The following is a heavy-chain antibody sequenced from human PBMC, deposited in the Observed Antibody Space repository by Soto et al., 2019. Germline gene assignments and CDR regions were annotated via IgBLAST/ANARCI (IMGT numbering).Heavy chain of an antibody. CDR3: ARERTGPTSMDA. V-gene: IGHV1-8*01. J-gene: IGHJ6*02. CDR1: GYTFTSYD. D-gene: IGHD1-1*01. CDR2: MNPNSGNT. Sequence: QVQLVQSGAEVKKPGASVKVSCKASGYTFTSYDINWVRQATGQGLEWMGWMNPNSGNTGYAEKFQGRVTTTRNTSISTAYMELSSLRSEDTAVYYCARERTGPTSMDAWGQGTTVTVSS.